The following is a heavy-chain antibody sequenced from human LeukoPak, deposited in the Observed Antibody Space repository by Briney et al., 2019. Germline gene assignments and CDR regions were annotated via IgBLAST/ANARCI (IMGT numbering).Heavy chain of an antibody. V-gene: IGHV3-23*01. CDR2: ISGSGGST. CDR3: AKDLPYYYGSGSSFDY. J-gene: IGHJ4*02. D-gene: IGHD3-10*01. CDR1: GFTFSSYA. Sequence: PGGSLRLSCAACGFTFSSYAMSWVRQAPGEGLEWVSAISGSGGSTYYADSVKGRFTISRDNSKNTLYLQMNSLRAEDTAVYYCAKDLPYYYGSGSSFDYWGQGTLVTVSS.